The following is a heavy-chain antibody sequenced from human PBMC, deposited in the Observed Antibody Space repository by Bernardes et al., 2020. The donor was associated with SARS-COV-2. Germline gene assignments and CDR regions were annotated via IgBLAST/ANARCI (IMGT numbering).Heavy chain of an antibody. D-gene: IGHD3-10*01. CDR2: ISDEGNDK. CDR3: AKDRGSWFGREPFDF. V-gene: IGHV3-30*18. Sequence: GGSLRLSCAASGFTFISYVMHWVRLAPGKGLEWVSRISDEGNDKYYAWSVKGRFTISRDNSKNTVYLQMNRLRAEDTAVYYCAKDRGSWFGREPFDFRGQGTLVAVSS. J-gene: IGHJ4*02. CDR1: GFTFISYV.